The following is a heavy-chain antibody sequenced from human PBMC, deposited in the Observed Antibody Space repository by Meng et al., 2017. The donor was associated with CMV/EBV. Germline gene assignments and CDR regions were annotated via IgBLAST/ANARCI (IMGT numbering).Heavy chain of an antibody. CDR1: GPSISHFY. CDR3: ATGSGDFDH. J-gene: IGHJ4*02. CDR2: IYSSGNT. V-gene: IGHV4-4*07. D-gene: IGHD1-26*01. Sequence: QVPLQEAGPGLVRPSETLFLTCSVSGPSISHFYWSWIRQPASKGLEWIGRIYSSGNTNYNPSLKSRVTMSLDTSKNQISLRLISVTAADTAVYYCATGSGDFDHWGPGTLVTVSS.